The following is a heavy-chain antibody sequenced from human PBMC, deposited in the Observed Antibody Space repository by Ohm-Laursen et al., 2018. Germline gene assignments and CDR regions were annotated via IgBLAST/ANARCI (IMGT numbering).Heavy chain of an antibody. Sequence: SDTLSLTCSVSGASISSYYWTWIRQPPGQGLEWIGHFYHSGGTNNNPSFKSRVTISIDTSKNQFSLNLNSLTAADTAVYYCASSQSSSWYHAFDVWGQGTMVTVSS. CDR1: GASISSYY. D-gene: IGHD6-13*01. J-gene: IGHJ3*01. CDR2: FYHSGGT. CDR3: ASSQSSSWYHAFDV. V-gene: IGHV4-4*08.